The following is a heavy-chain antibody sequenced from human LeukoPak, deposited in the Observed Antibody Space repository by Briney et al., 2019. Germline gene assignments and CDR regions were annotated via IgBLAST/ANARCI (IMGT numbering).Heavy chain of an antibody. J-gene: IGHJ4*02. V-gene: IGHV3-30*03. Sequence: GGSLRLSCAASKFTFSNYGMHWVRQAPGKGLEWVALISYDGINKHYADSVKGRLTISRDNSKNTLYLQMNSLRAEDTAVYYCARESPDYGDYIFDYWGQGTLVTVSS. CDR3: ARESPDYGDYIFDY. CDR1: KFTFSNYG. CDR2: ISYDGINK. D-gene: IGHD4-17*01.